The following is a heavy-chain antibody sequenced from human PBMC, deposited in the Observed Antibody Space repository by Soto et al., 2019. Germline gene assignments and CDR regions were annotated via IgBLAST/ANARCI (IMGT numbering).Heavy chain of an antibody. CDR3: AKEGGGVVVADTPYYYYGMDV. V-gene: IGHV3-30*18. CDR2: ISYDGSNK. J-gene: IGHJ6*02. CDR1: GFTFSSYG. Sequence: RRLSCAASGFTFSSYGMHWVRQAPGKGLEWVAVISYDGSNKYYADSVKGRFTISRDNSKNTLYLQMNSLRAEDTAVYYCAKEGGGVVVADTPYYYYGMDVWGQGTTVTVSS. D-gene: IGHD2-15*01.